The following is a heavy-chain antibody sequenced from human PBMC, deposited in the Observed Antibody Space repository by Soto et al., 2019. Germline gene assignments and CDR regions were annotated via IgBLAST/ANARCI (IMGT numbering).Heavy chain of an antibody. CDR2: IYPGDSDT. J-gene: IGHJ3*02. CDR1: GYSFRNYW. D-gene: IGHD1-1*01. V-gene: IGHV5-51*01. CDR3: ASGLDPVQVLVDI. Sequence: GESLKISCEGSGYSFRNYWIGWVRQVPGTGLEWVGIIYPGDSDTIYNPSFQGHVIISADKSISTAYLQWSSLKASDTAMYYCASGLDPVQVLVDIWGQGTMVTVSS.